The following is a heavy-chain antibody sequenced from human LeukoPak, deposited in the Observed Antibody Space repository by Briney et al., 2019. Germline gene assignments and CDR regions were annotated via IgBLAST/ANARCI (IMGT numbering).Heavy chain of an antibody. V-gene: IGHV1-69*04. Sequence: ASVKVSCKASGGTFSSYAISCVRQARGQGLEWMGRIIPILGIANYAQKLQGRVTMTTDTSTSTAYMELRSLRSDDTAVYYCARYYFDYWGQGTLVTVSS. CDR3: ARYYFDY. CDR1: GGTFSSYA. CDR2: IIPILGIA. J-gene: IGHJ4*02.